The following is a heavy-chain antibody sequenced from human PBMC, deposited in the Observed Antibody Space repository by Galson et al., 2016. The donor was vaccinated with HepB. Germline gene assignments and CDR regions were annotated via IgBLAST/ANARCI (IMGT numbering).Heavy chain of an antibody. Sequence: SLRLSCAASGFTFSTYAMTWVRQAPGKGLEWVSGISGSGSSTYYADAVRGRFTMSRDNSKNTLYLQMNSLRAADTAVYYCARVRGATVSDYWGQGTLVTVSS. CDR1: GFTFSTYA. D-gene: IGHD4-17*01. J-gene: IGHJ4*02. CDR2: ISGSGSST. V-gene: IGHV3-23*01. CDR3: ARVRGATVSDY.